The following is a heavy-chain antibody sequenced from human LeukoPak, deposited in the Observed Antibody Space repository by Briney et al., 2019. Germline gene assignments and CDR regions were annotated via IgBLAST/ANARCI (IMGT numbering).Heavy chain of an antibody. J-gene: IGHJ5*02. Sequence: VASVKVSCKVSGYTLTELSMHWVRQAPGKGLEWMGGFDPEDGETIYAQKFQGRVTMTEDTSTDIAYMELSSLRSEDTAVYYCATDFSFGSGWYWGFDPWGQGTLVTVSS. CDR1: GYTLTELS. CDR2: FDPEDGET. D-gene: IGHD6-19*01. CDR3: ATDFSFGSGWYWGFDP. V-gene: IGHV1-24*01.